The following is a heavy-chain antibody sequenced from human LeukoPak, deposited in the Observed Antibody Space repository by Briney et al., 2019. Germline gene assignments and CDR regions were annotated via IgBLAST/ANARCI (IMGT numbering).Heavy chain of an antibody. CDR2: INWNGGST. CDR1: GFTFDDYG. Sequence: GGSLRLSCAASGFTFDDYGMSWVRQAPGKGLEWVSGINWNGGSTGYADSVKGRFTISRDNAKNSVYLEMNSLRAEDTAVYYCARSGRGYDDAFDIWGQGTMVTVSS. V-gene: IGHV3-20*04. J-gene: IGHJ3*02. CDR3: ARSGRGYDDAFDI. D-gene: IGHD5-12*01.